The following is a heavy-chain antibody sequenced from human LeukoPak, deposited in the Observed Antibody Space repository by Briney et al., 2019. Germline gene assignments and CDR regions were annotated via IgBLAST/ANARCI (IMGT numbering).Heavy chain of an antibody. V-gene: IGHV4-31*11. CDR3: ARAPVATPSEFDY. J-gene: IGHJ4*02. D-gene: IGHD5-12*01. CDR1: GDSISSGGYW. Sequence: SQTLSLTCAVSGDSISSGGYWWSWIRQHPGKGPEWIGYISYGGNTYYTPSLKSRVAISADTPKNQFSLKLSSTTAADTAVYYCARAPVATPSEFDYWGLGTLVTVSS. CDR2: ISYGGNT.